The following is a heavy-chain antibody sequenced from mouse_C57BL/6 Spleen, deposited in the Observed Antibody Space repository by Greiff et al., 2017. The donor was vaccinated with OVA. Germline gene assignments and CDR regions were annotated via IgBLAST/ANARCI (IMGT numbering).Heavy chain of an antibody. D-gene: IGHD1-1*01. V-gene: IGHV1-80*01. CDR1: GYAFSSYW. J-gene: IGHJ2*01. CDR2: IYPGDGDT. CDR3: ARSATVVATSSYYFDY. Sequence: VQLQQSGAELVKPGASVKISCKASGYAFSSYWMNWVKQRPGKGLEWIGQIYPGDGDTNYNGKFKGKATLTADKSSSTAYMQLSSLTSEDSAVYFCARSATVVATSSYYFDYWGQGTTLTVSS.